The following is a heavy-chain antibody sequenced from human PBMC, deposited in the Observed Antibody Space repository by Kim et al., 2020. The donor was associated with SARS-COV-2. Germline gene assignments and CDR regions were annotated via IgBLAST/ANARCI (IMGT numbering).Heavy chain of an antibody. D-gene: IGHD3-3*01. CDR1: GFTFSSYS. Sequence: GGSLRLSCAASGFTFSSYSMNWVRHAPGKGLEWVSSISSSSYIYYADSVKGRFTISRDNAKNSLYLQMNSLRAEDTAVYYCARDGQFLEWLSPWYYYYYMDVWGKGTTVTVSS. CDR3: ARDGQFLEWLSPWYYYYYMDV. CDR2: ISSSSYI. J-gene: IGHJ6*03. V-gene: IGHV3-21*01.